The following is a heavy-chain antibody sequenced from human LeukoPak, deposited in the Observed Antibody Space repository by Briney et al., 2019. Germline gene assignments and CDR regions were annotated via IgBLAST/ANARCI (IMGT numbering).Heavy chain of an antibody. CDR2: IIPIFGTA. V-gene: IGHV1-69*13. CDR3: ASPPRGYSGSHFDC. J-gene: IGHJ4*02. CDR1: GGTFSSYA. D-gene: IGHD1-26*01. Sequence: SVKVSCKASGGTFSSYAISWVRQAPGQGLEWMGGIIPIFGTANYAQKFQGRVTITADESTSTAYMELSSLRSEETAVYYCASPPRGYSGSHFDCWGQGTLVTVS.